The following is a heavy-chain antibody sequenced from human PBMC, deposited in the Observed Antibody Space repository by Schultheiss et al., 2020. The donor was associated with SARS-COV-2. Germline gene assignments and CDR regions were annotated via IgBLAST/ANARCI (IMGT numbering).Heavy chain of an antibody. V-gene: IGHV1-18*01. Sequence: ASVKVSCKASGYTFTSYGISWVRQAPGQGLEWMGWINPNSGGTNYAQKFQGRVTITADESTSTAYMELSSLRSEDTAVYYCARVKIYGDYAVYYYGMDVWGQGTTVTVSS. CDR1: GYTFTSYG. J-gene: IGHJ6*02. CDR3: ARVKIYGDYAVYYYGMDV. CDR2: INPNSGGT. D-gene: IGHD4-17*01.